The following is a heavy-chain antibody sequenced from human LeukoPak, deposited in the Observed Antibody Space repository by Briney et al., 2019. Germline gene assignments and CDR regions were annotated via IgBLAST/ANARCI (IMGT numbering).Heavy chain of an antibody. D-gene: IGHD3-3*02. J-gene: IGHJ5*02. CDR1: GYTFTSYD. CDR3: ARCSADIFELHFQS. Sequence: ASVKVSCKSSGYTFTSYDINWVRQAPGQGLEWMGWMNPNSGNTGYAQKFQGRVTMTRNTSISTAYMELTSLRAEDTAVYCARCSADIFELHFQSWGEGTLVTVSS. CDR2: MNPNSGNT. V-gene: IGHV1-8*01.